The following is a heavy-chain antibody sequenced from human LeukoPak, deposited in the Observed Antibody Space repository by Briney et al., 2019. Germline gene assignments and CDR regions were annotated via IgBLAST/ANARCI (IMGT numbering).Heavy chain of an antibody. CDR1: GYTFTSNY. CDR2: IYPRDGST. CDR3: ARPRASSPGNWFDS. J-gene: IGHJ5*01. Sequence: ASVKVSCKASGYTFTSNYIHWVRQAPGQGLEWMGMIYPRDGSTSYAQKFQGRVTVTRDTSTSTVHMELSGLRSEDTAVYYCARPRASSPGNWFDSWGQGTLVTVSS. D-gene: IGHD6-13*01. V-gene: IGHV1-46*01.